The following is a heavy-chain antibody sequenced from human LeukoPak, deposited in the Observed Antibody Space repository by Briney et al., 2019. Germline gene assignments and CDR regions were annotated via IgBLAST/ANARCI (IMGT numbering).Heavy chain of an antibody. CDR1: GGSISSGDYY. CDR3: ARVEMVRGVIINYYYGMDV. V-gene: IGHV4-30-4*01. D-gene: IGHD3-10*01. Sequence: SETLSLTCTVSGGSISSGDYYWSWIRQPPGKGLEWIGYIYYSGSTYYNPSLKSRVTISVDTSKNQFSLKLSSVTAADTALYYCARVEMVRGVIINYYYGMDVWGKGTTVTVSS. CDR2: IYYSGST. J-gene: IGHJ6*04.